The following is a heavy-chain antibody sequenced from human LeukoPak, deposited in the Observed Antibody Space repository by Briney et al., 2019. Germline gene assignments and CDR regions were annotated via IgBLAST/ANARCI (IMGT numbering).Heavy chain of an antibody. CDR1: GFTFSNYA. D-gene: IGHD3-22*01. CDR2: IRGSDGGT. J-gene: IGHJ4*02. Sequence: GGSLRLSCTVSGFTFSNYAMTWVRQAPGKGLEWVSSIRGSDGGTHYAGSVKGRFTISRDNSKNTLYLQMNSLRAEDTAVYYCAKDYYDSSGYPPGVYFDYWGQGTLVTVSS. V-gene: IGHV3-23*01. CDR3: AKDYYDSSGYPPGVYFDY.